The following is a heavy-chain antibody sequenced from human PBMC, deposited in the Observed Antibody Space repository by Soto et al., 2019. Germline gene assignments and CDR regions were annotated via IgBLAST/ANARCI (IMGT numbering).Heavy chain of an antibody. J-gene: IGHJ6*04. Sequence: HGESLKISCKGSGYSFTSYWIGWVRQMPGKGLEWMGIIYPGDSDTRYSPSFQGQVTISADKSISTAYLQWSSLKASDTAMYYCARQLGLVYYYYGMDVWGKGTTVTVSS. V-gene: IGHV5-51*01. CDR2: IYPGDSDT. CDR3: ARQLGLVYYYYGMDV. CDR1: GYSFTSYW. D-gene: IGHD6-13*01.